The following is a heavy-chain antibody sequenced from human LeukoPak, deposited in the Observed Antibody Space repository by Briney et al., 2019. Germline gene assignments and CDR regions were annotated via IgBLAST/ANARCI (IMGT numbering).Heavy chain of an antibody. Sequence: ASVKVSCKASGYTFTSYDINWVRQATGQGLEWMGWMNPNSGNTGYAQKFQGRVTITRNTSISTAYMELSSLRSEDTAMYYCARDYSGSYHYFDYWGQGTLVTVSS. D-gene: IGHD1-26*01. J-gene: IGHJ4*02. CDR2: MNPNSGNT. V-gene: IGHV1-8*03. CDR1: GYTFTSYD. CDR3: ARDYSGSYHYFDY.